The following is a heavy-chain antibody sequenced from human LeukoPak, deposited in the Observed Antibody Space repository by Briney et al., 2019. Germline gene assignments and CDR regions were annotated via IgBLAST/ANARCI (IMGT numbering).Heavy chain of an antibody. CDR2: IYYSGST. Sequence: SETLSLTCTVSGGSISSYYWSWLRQPPGKGLEWIGYIYYSGSTNYNPSLTSRVTTSIDTSKNQFSLKLSSVTAADTAVYYCARGSDTAMVTLDYWGQGTLVTVSS. CDR3: ARGSDTAMVTLDY. V-gene: IGHV4-59*01. CDR1: GGSISSYY. J-gene: IGHJ4*02. D-gene: IGHD5-18*01.